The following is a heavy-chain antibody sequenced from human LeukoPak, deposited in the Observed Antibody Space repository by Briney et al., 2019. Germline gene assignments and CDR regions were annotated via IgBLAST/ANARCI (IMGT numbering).Heavy chain of an antibody. V-gene: IGHV3-23*01. Sequence: AGGSLRLSCAASGFTFSSYAMSWVRQAPGKGLEWVSAISGSGTKTYYADSVKGRFTISRDNSKNTLFLQMNSLRADDTAVYYCAKDFRGDYNGVLDYWGQGTLVTVSS. CDR1: GFTFSSYA. D-gene: IGHD2-21*01. J-gene: IGHJ4*02. CDR2: ISGSGTKT. CDR3: AKDFRGDYNGVLDY.